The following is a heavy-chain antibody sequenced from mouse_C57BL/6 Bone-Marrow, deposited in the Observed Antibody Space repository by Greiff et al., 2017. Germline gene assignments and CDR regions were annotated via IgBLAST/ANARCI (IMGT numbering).Heavy chain of an antibody. D-gene: IGHD1-1*01. CDR3: VSDYYGSSHWYFDV. CDR1: GFSFNTYA. CDR2: IRSKSNNYAT. Sequence: GGGLVQPKGSLKLSCAASGFSFNTYAMNWVRQAPGKGLEWVARIRSKSNNYATYYADSVKDRFTISRDDSESMLYLQMNNLKTEDTAMYYCVSDYYGSSHWYFDVWGTGTTVTVSS. V-gene: IGHV10-1*01. J-gene: IGHJ1*03.